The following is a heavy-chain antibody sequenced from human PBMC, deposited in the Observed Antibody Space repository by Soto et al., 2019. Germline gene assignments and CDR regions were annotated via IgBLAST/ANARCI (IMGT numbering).Heavy chain of an antibody. CDR1: GYSFTSYW. D-gene: IGHD3-16*01. CDR2: IYPGDSDT. Sequence: PGESLKISCRGSGYSFTSYWIGWVRQMPGKGLEWMGIIYPGDSDTRYSPSFQGQVTISADKSISTAYLQWSSLKASNTAMYYCARQHPDLFGDNWFDPWGQGTLVTVSS. V-gene: IGHV5-51*01. J-gene: IGHJ5*02. CDR3: ARQHPDLFGDNWFDP.